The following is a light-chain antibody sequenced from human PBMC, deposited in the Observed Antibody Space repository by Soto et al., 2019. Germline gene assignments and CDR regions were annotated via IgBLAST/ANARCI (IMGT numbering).Light chain of an antibody. CDR1: NSNIGAGYD. Sequence: QSVLAQPPSISGAPGQRVTISCTGSNSNIGAGYDVHWYQQLPGTVPKLLIYSNNNRPSGVPDRFSGSKSGASASLAITGLQAEDETVYYCHSYDSILSAWVFGGGTKLTVL. V-gene: IGLV1-40*01. CDR2: SNN. CDR3: HSYDSILSAWV. J-gene: IGLJ3*02.